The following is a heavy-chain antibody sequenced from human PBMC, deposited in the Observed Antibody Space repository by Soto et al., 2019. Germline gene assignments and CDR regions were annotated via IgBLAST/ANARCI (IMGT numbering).Heavy chain of an antibody. CDR3: ARDLGPTSYYYYDMDV. Sequence: TSDTLSLTCAVYGGSFSGYYWSWIRQPPGKGLEWIGYIYYSGSTNYNPSLKSRVTISVDTSKTQFSLKLSSVTAADTAVYYCARDLGPTSYYYYDMDVWGKGTTVTVS. J-gene: IGHJ6*03. CDR2: IYYSGST. CDR1: GGSFSGYY. V-gene: IGHV4-59*01.